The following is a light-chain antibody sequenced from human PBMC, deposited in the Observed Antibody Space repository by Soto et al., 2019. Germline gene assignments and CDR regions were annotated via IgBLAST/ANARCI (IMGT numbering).Light chain of an antibody. CDR2: SNN. J-gene: IGLJ3*02. V-gene: IGLV1-44*01. CDR3: AAWDDSLNGLWV. CDR1: SSNIGRNT. Sequence: QSVLTQPPSVSGTPGQRLTISCSGSSSNIGRNTVNWYQQLPETAPKLLIYSNNHRPSGVPDRFSGSKSGTSASLAISGLQSEDEADYFCAAWDDSLNGLWVFGGGTQLTVL.